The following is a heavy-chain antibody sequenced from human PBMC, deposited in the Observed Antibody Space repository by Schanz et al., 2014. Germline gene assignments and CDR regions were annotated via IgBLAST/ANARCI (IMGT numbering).Heavy chain of an antibody. J-gene: IGHJ4*02. Sequence: EVQLVESGGGLVQPGGSLRLSCSASTFTFDHYAMTWVRQAPGKGLEWVAAVSSRSDEIKYADSVRGRFTISRDNSRSTMYLQMNSLRAEDTAVYYCAKDAENTAMITDYFDYWGQGTLVTVSS. CDR3: AKDAENTAMITDYFDY. CDR2: VSSRSDEI. CDR1: TFTFDHYA. D-gene: IGHD5-18*01. V-gene: IGHV3-23*04.